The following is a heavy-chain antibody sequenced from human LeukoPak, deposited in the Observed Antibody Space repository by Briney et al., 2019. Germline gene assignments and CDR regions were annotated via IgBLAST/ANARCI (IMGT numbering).Heavy chain of an antibody. CDR2: INHSGST. Sequence: SETLSLTCAVYGGSFSGYYWSWIRQPPGKGLEWIGEINHSGSTNYNPSLKSRVTISVDTSKNQFSLKLSSVTAADTAVYYCARGRYYGSGSPYGMDVWGKGTTVTVSS. CDR3: ARGRYYGSGSPYGMDV. V-gene: IGHV4-34*01. CDR1: GGSFSGYY. D-gene: IGHD3-10*01. J-gene: IGHJ6*04.